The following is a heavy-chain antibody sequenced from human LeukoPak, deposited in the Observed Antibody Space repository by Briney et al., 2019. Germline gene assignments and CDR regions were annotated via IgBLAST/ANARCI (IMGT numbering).Heavy chain of an antibody. CDR1: GFTFSSYA. CDR2: ISGSGSST. Sequence: GGSLRLSCAASGFTFSSYAMSWVRQAPGKGLEWVSGISGSGSSTNYADSVKGRFTISRDNSKKTLYLQMNSLRAEDTAIYYCAKAQRPPMLYYFDCWGQGTLVTVSS. D-gene: IGHD6-25*01. J-gene: IGHJ4*02. CDR3: AKAQRPPMLYYFDC. V-gene: IGHV3-23*01.